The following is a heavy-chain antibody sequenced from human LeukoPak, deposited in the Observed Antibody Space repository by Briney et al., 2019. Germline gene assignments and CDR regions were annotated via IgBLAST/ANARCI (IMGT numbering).Heavy chain of an antibody. D-gene: IGHD5-24*01. CDR3: AAPAGDGYNFDY. Sequence: SETLSLTCAVYGGSFSGYYWSWIRQPPGKGLEWIGEINHSGSTNYNPSLKSRVTISVDTSKNQFSLKLSSVTAADTAVYYCAAPAGDGYNFDYWGQGTLVTVSS. V-gene: IGHV4-34*01. CDR2: INHSGST. CDR1: GGSFSGYY. J-gene: IGHJ4*02.